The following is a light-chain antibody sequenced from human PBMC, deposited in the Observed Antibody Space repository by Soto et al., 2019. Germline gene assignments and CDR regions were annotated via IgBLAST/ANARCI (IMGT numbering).Light chain of an antibody. CDR2: EGI. V-gene: IGLV2-23*01. CDR1: TSDVGSYNL. J-gene: IGLJ1*01. CDR3: CSYAGPTTLYV. Sequence: QSALTQPASVSGSPGQSITISCTGTTSDVGSYNLVSWCQQHPGKAPKLIIYEGIKRPSGVSDHFSASKSGNTASLTISGLQAEDEAEYYCCSYAGPTTLYVFGTGTKVTVL.